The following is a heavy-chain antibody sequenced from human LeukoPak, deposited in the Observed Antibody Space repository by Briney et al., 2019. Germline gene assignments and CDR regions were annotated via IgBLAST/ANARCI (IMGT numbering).Heavy chain of an antibody. CDR1: GFTFSSYA. J-gene: IGHJ4*02. Sequence: GRSLRLSCAASGFTFSSYAMHWVRQAPGKGLEWVAVISYAVEGRFTISRDNSKNTLYLQMNSLRAEDTAVYYCARDPALTTYYYDSSGYQNWGQGTLVTVSS. CDR3: ARDPALTTYYYDSSGYQN. D-gene: IGHD3-22*01. CDR2: ISYA. V-gene: IGHV3-30*04.